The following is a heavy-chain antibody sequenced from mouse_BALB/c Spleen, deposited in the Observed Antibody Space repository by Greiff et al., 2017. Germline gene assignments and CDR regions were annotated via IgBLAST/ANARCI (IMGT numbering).Heavy chain of an antibody. CDR2: IDPANGNT. D-gene: IGHD3-1*01. J-gene: IGHJ3*01. V-gene: IGHV14-3*02. CDR3: SSRGVAY. Sequence: EVQLQQSGAELVKPGASVKLSCTASGFNIKDTYMHWVKQRPEQGLEWIGRIDPANGNTKYDQKFQGKATITADTSSNTAYLQLSSLTSEDTAVCYCSSRGVAYWGQGTLVTVSA. CDR1: GFNIKDTY.